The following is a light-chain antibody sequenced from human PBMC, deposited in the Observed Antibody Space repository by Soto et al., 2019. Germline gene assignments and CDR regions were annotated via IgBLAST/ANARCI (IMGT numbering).Light chain of an antibody. V-gene: IGLV2-14*01. CDR1: SSDIGGYIY. J-gene: IGLJ2*01. CDR3: SSYSSANTVI. Sequence: QSALTQPASVSASRGQSITISCTGTSSDIGGYIYVSWYQHHPGKAPRLMIYEVSSRPSGVSNRFSGSKSGNTASLTISGLQAEDEAQYYCSSYSSANTVIFGGGTKLTVL. CDR2: EVS.